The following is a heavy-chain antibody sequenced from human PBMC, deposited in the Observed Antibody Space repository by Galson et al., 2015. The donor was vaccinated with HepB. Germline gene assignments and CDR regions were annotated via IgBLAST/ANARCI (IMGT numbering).Heavy chain of an antibody. Sequence: PALVKPTQTLTLTCTFSGFSLSTSGMRVSWIRQPPGKALEWLARIDWDDDKFYSTSLKTRLTISKDTSKNQVVLTMTNMGPVDTATYYCARAVDGNDFWSGAFDYWGQGTLVTVSS. D-gene: IGHD3-3*01. CDR3: ARAVDGNDFWSGAFDY. CDR1: GFSLSTSGMR. V-gene: IGHV2-70*04. CDR2: IDWDDDK. J-gene: IGHJ4*02.